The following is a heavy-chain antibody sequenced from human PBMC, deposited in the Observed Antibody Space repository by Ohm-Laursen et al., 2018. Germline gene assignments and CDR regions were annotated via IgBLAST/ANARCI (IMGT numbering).Heavy chain of an antibody. D-gene: IGHD5-18*01. Sequence: SLRLSCAASGFTVSSNYMSWVRQAPGKGLEWVSVIYSGGSTYYADSVKGRFTISRDNSKNTLYLQMNSLRAEDTAVYYCASSIQLWTLNDWGQGTLVTVPS. CDR2: IYSGGST. CDR1: GFTVSSNY. V-gene: IGHV3-53*01. J-gene: IGHJ4*02. CDR3: ASSIQLWTLND.